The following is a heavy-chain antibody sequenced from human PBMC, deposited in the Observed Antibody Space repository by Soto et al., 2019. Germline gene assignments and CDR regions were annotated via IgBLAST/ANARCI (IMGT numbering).Heavy chain of an antibody. D-gene: IGHD3-10*01. CDR2: ISSSSSYI. CDR3: ARSTANELLWFGDEYYYYYMDV. J-gene: IGHJ6*03. V-gene: IGHV3-21*01. Sequence: EVQLVESGGGLVKPGGSLRLSCAASGFTFSSYSMNWVRQAPGKGLEWVSSISSSSSYIYYADSVKGRFTISRDNAKNSLYLQMNSLRAEDTAVYYCARSTANELLWFGDEYYYYYMDVWGKGTTVTVSS. CDR1: GFTFSSYS.